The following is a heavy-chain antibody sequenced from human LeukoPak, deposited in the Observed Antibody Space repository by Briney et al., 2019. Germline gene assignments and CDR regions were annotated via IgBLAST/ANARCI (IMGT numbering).Heavy chain of an antibody. CDR2: IYHSGST. V-gene: IGHV4-38-2*01. CDR3: ARWDSGEWFHDAFDI. J-gene: IGHJ3*02. CDR1: GYSISSGYY. D-gene: IGHD3-3*01. Sequence: SETLSLTCAVSGYSISSGYYWGWIRQPPGTGLEWIGSIYHSGSTYYNPSLKSRVTISVDTSKKQFSLKLSSVTAADTAVYYCARWDSGEWFHDAFDIWGQGTMVTVSS.